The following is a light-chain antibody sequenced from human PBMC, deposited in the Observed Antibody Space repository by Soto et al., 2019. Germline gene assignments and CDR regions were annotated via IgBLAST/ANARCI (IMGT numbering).Light chain of an antibody. J-gene: IGLJ2*01. CDR3: SSQTLGSIVV. Sequence: QSALTQPASVSGSPGQSITISCTTTSSYIGAYNYVSWYQQHTGKAPKLIIYDVTSRPSGVSNRFSGSKSGNTASLTISVLQGEYEAYYFFSSQTLGSIVVFGGGTKLNVL. CDR2: DVT. CDR1: SSYIGAYNY. V-gene: IGLV2-14*03.